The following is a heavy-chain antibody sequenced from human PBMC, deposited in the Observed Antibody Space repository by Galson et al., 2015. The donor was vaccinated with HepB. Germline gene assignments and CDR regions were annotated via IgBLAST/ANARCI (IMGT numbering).Heavy chain of an antibody. CDR1: GFTFSSYS. Sequence: SLRLSCAASGFTFSSYSMNWVRQAPGKGLEWVSSISSSSSYIYYADSVKGRFTISRDNAKNSLYLQMNSLRAEDTAVYYCARDPSSGWYFDAFDIWGQGTWITVSS. J-gene: IGHJ3*02. D-gene: IGHD6-19*01. V-gene: IGHV3-21*01. CDR2: ISSSSSYI. CDR3: ARDPSSGWYFDAFDI.